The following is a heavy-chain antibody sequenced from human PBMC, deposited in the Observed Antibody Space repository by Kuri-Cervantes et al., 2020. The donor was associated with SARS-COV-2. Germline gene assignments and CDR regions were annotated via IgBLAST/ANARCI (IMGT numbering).Heavy chain of an antibody. J-gene: IGHJ6*02. D-gene: IGHD4-17*01. V-gene: IGHV3-30*03. CDR2: ISYDGSNK. CDR3: ARAMTMETIGRMDV. CDR1: GFTFNNCG. Sequence: GESLKISCAASGFTFNNCGMHWVRQAPGKGLEWVAVISYDGSNKYYADSVKGRFIISRDNSKNALSLQMNSVRPEDTAVYYCARAMTMETIGRMDVWGQGTTVTVSS.